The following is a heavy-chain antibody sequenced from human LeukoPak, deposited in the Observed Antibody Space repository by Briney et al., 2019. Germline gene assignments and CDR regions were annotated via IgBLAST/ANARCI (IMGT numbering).Heavy chain of an antibody. CDR3: ARGHLLYSSSWCFQH. CDR2: INPNSGAT. J-gene: IGHJ1*01. V-gene: IGHV1-2*02. CDR1: GYTFTGYY. Sequence: ASVKVSCKASGYTFTGYYMHWVRQAPGQGLEWMGWINPNSGATNYAQKFQGRVTMTRDTSISTAYMELSRLRSDDTAVYYCARGHLLYSSSWCFQHWGQGTLVTVSS. D-gene: IGHD6-13*01.